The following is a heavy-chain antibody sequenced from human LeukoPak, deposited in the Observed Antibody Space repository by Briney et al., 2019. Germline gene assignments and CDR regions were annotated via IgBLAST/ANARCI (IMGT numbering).Heavy chain of an antibody. Sequence: QPGGSLRLSCAASGFTFSSYAMSWVRQAPGKGLQWVSAISGSAGSTYYADSVKGRFTISRDNSKNTLYLQMNSLRAEDTAVYYCASYDVLTGYSRPPSKRWGQGTLVTVSS. V-gene: IGHV3-23*01. J-gene: IGHJ4*02. CDR3: ASYDVLTGYSRPPSKR. CDR1: GFTFSSYA. CDR2: ISGSAGST. D-gene: IGHD3-9*01.